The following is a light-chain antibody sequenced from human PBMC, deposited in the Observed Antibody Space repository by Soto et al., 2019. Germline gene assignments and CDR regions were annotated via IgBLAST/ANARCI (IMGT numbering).Light chain of an antibody. CDR2: GAS. Sequence: DIQMTQSPSSVSASVGYTVTINCRASQGIGNWLAWYQQKPGKAPKLLIYGASSLQSGVPSRFSGSGSGTDFTLTISSLQPEDFATYYCQQANSFPQSFGQGTRLEIK. CDR3: QQANSFPQS. J-gene: IGKJ5*01. CDR1: QGIGNW. V-gene: IGKV1D-12*01.